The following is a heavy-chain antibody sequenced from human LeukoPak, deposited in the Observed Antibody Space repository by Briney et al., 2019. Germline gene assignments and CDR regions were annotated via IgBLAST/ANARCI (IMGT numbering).Heavy chain of an antibody. V-gene: IGHV1-46*01. J-gene: IGHJ3*02. D-gene: IGHD4-17*01. CDR1: GYTFISYY. Sequence: ASVKVSCKSSGYTFISYYMHWVRQAPGQGLEWMGIVNPGSGSTTYAQKFQGRVTMTRDTSTSTVYMELSSLRSEDTAVYYCARPSRVTTARDAFDIWGQGTMVTVSS. CDR2: VNPGSGST. CDR3: ARPSRVTTARDAFDI.